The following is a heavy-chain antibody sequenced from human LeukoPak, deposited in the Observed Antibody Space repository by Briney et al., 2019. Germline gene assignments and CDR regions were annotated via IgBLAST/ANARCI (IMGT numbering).Heavy chain of an antibody. CDR1: GGSFSGYY. CDR2: INHSGST. Sequence: SETLSLTCAVYGGSFSGYYWSWIRQPPGKGLEWIGEINHSGSTNYNPSLKSRVTISVDTSKNQFSLKLSSVTAADTAVYYCARIVIAVSGTRDVVDYWGQGTLVTVSS. D-gene: IGHD6-19*01. CDR3: ARIVIAVSGTRDVVDY. V-gene: IGHV4-34*01. J-gene: IGHJ4*02.